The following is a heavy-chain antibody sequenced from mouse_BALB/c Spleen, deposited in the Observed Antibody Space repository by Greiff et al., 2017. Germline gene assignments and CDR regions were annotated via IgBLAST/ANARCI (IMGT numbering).Heavy chain of an antibody. CDR2: IDPANGNT. V-gene: IGHV14-3*02. Sequence: VQLQQSGAELVKPGASVKLSCTASGFNIKDSYMHWVKQRPEQGLEWIGRIDPANGNTKYDPKFQGKATITTDTSSNTAYLQLSSLTSEDTAVYDCAIITTVVAPSYWYFDVWGAGTTVTVSS. J-gene: IGHJ1*01. CDR1: GFNIKDSY. D-gene: IGHD1-1*01. CDR3: AIITTVVAPSYWYFDV.